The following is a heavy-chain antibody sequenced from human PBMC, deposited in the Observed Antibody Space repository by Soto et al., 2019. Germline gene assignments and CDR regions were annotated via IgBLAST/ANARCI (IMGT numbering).Heavy chain of an antibody. J-gene: IGHJ4*02. Sequence: TGGSLRLSCAASGFTFSSYAMHWVRQAPGKGLEWVAVISYDGSNKYYADSVKGRFTISRDNSKNTLYLQMNSLRAEDTAVYYCARDTHPRRAGLDYWGQGTLVTVSS. D-gene: IGHD3-10*01. CDR2: ISYDGSNK. CDR1: GFTFSSYA. CDR3: ARDTHPRRAGLDY. V-gene: IGHV3-30-3*01.